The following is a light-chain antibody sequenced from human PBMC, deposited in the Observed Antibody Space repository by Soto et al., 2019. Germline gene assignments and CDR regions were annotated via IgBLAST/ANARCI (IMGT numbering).Light chain of an antibody. CDR3: QQYNNWPPLT. V-gene: IGKV3-15*01. CDR2: GAS. J-gene: IGKJ3*01. CDR1: QTVRGIY. Sequence: EIVLTQSPGTLSLSPGERATVSCRASQTVRGIYLAWYQHKPGQAPRLLIYGASTRATGIPARFSGSGSGTEFTLTISSLQSEDFAVYYCQQYNNWPPLTFGPGTKVDIK.